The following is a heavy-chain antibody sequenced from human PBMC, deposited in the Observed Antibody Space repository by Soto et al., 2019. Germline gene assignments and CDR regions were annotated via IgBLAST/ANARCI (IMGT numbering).Heavy chain of an antibody. D-gene: IGHD6-19*01. CDR1: GYTFNGYY. CDR2: INPHTGGT. CDR3: ARDGAFSRQTVAGTLHCFFDF. J-gene: IGHJ2*01. Sequence: QVQLVQSGAEVKKPGASVQVSCRASGYTFNGYYLHWVRQAPGEGPEWMGWINPHTGGTNYAQKFEGRVTMTGDTSIRTAYMELTRLRPDDTALYYWARDGAFSRQTVAGTLHCFFDFWAVAPRSLSPQ. V-gene: IGHV1-2*02.